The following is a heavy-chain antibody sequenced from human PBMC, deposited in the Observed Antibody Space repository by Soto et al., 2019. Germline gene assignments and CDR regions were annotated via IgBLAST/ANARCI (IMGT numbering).Heavy chain of an antibody. CDR3: VRDGGRSYSSSWYSFDY. J-gene: IGHJ4*02. Sequence: QVQLVQSGAEVKKPGASVKVSCKASGYTFTSYYMHWVRQAPGQGLEWMGIINPSGGSTSYAQKFQGRSTMTRYTSTSTVYMEMSSLRAENTAVYYCVRDGGRSYSSSWYSFDYWGQGTLVPVSS. D-gene: IGHD6-13*01. V-gene: IGHV1-46*01. CDR1: GYTFTSYY. CDR2: INPSGGST.